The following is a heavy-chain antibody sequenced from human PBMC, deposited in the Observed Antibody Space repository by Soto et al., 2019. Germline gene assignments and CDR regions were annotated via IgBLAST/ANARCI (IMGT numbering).Heavy chain of an antibody. CDR2: IYYSGST. D-gene: IGHD6-13*01. CDR1: GGSISSGDYY. Sequence: SETLSLTCTVSGGSISSGDYYWSWIRQPPGKGLEWIGYIYYSGSTYYNPSLKSRVTISVDTSKNQFSLKLSSVTAADTAVYYCARDHNNGIAAAYYGMDVWGQGTTVTVSS. J-gene: IGHJ6*02. V-gene: IGHV4-30-4*01. CDR3: ARDHNNGIAAAYYGMDV.